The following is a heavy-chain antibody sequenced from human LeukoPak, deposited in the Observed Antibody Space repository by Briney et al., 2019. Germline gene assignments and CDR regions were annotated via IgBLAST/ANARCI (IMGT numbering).Heavy chain of an antibody. Sequence: GGSLRLSCAASGFTFSSYEMNWVRQAPGKGLEWVSYISNSGSSIHYADSVKGRFTISRDNAKNSLYLQMNSLRAEDTAVYYCARDRNWNYDYWGQGTLVTVSS. CDR1: GFTFSSYE. D-gene: IGHD1-7*01. V-gene: IGHV3-48*03. CDR2: ISNSGSSI. CDR3: ARDRNWNYDY. J-gene: IGHJ4*02.